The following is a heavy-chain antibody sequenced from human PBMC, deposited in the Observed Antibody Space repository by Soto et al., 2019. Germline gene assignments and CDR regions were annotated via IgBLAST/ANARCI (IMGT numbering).Heavy chain of an antibody. CDR3: ARGRYYDSSGYYGYFQH. CDR1: GGSFSGYY. D-gene: IGHD3-22*01. Sequence: SETLSLTCAVYGGSFSGYYWSWIRQPPGKGLEWIGEINHSGSTNYNPSLKSRVTISVDTSKNQFSLKLSSVTAADTAVYYCARGRYYDSSGYYGYFQHWGQGTLVTFSS. V-gene: IGHV4-34*01. J-gene: IGHJ1*01. CDR2: INHSGST.